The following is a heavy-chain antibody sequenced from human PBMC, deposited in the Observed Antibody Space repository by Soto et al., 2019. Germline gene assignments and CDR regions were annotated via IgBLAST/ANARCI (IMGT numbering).Heavy chain of an antibody. V-gene: IGHV3-30*18. CDR3: AKDLLGPGRAYGMDI. CDR2: ISYDGSNK. J-gene: IGHJ6*02. Sequence: QVQLVESGGGVVQPGRSLRLSSAASGFTFSSYGMHWVRQAPGKGLEWVAVISYDGSNKYYADSVKGRFTISRDNSKNTLYLQMNSLRAEDTAVYYCAKDLLGPGRAYGMDIWGQGTTVTVSS. CDR1: GFTFSSYG. D-gene: IGHD7-27*01.